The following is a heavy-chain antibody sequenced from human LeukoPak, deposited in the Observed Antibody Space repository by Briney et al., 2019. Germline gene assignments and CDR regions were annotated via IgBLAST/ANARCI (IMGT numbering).Heavy chain of an antibody. Sequence: SVKVSCKASGGTFSSYAISWVRQAPGQGLEWMGGIIPIFGTANYAQKFQGRVTITADESTSTAYMELSSLRSEDTAVYYCASFERWDIVVVPAAAGFDYWGQGTLVTVSS. V-gene: IGHV1-69*01. CDR3: ASFERWDIVVVPAAAGFDY. CDR2: IIPIFGTA. D-gene: IGHD2-2*01. CDR1: GGTFSSYA. J-gene: IGHJ4*02.